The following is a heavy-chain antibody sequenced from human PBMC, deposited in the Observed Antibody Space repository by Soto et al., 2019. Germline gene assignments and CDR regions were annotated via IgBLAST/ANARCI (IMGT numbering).Heavy chain of an antibody. J-gene: IGHJ3*02. Sequence: QVQQQPWGAGLLKPSETLSLTCTVYAGSFSHYYWNWIRQSPGMGLEWIGKIKHGGSCSYNPSLRSRVSISVDMSKNAFSLTLSSVTAADTAVYYCARGGSSDWQVALDIWGQGTMVPVSS. CDR1: AGSFSHYY. V-gene: IGHV4-34*01. CDR2: IKHGGSC. CDR3: ARGGSSDWQVALDI. D-gene: IGHD6-19*01.